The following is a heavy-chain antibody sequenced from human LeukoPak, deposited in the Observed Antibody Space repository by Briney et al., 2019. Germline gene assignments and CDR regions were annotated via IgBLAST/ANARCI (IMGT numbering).Heavy chain of an antibody. V-gene: IGHV4-30-4*01. CDR3: ARESMAGHLDY. CDR2: IYYSGTT. J-gene: IGHJ4*02. Sequence: SETLSLTCTVSGDSTSSGDYFWSWIRQPPGGGLEWVGYIYYSGTTYYNPSLKSRVTISVDTSKSQFSLYLTSVTPQDTAVYYCARESMAGHLDYWGQGNLVTVSS. D-gene: IGHD6-19*01. CDR1: GDSTSSGDYF.